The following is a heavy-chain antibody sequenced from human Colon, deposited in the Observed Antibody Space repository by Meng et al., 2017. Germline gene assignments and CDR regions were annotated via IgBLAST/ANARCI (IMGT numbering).Heavy chain of an antibody. J-gene: IGHJ4*02. CDR3: VREWSAFDY. CDR1: GFTLSGYW. D-gene: IGHD2-15*01. CDR2: LSSDGSTT. Sequence: VALVGVGGVLARLGGSLGSSCAASGFTLSGYWMHWVRQVPGKGLVWVSDLSSDGSTTRYADSVKGRFTISRDSAKNTLFLQMNSLRAEDTAVYYCVREWSAFDYWGQGTLVTVSS. V-gene: IGHV3-74*01.